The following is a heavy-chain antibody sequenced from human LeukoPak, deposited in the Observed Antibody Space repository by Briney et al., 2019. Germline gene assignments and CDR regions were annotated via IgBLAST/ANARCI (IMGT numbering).Heavy chain of an antibody. CDR1: GGSINNYY. V-gene: IGHV4-59*01. D-gene: IGHD3-10*01. CDR2: IYYDGGT. CDR3: ARDTRYYGSGTFYDEFGY. J-gene: IGHJ4*02. Sequence: SETLSLTCTVSGGSINNYYWSWIRQPPGKGLEWIGHIYYDGGTNYSPSLKSRVTISVDTSRNQFSLKLSSVTAADTAVYYCARDTRYYGSGTFYDEFGYWGQGALVTVSS.